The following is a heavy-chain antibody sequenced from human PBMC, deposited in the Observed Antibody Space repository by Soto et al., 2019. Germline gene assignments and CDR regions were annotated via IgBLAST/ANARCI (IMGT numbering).Heavy chain of an antibody. Sequence: GGSLRLSCAASGFAVSSYSMHWVRQAPGKGLEWVAAMSFDGNSKYFADSVKGRFKISRDTSKNTWSLEVESLGVEDSALYHCTRGRSMIANDDFEYWGQGTQVTVSS. CDR3: TRGRSMIANDDFEY. D-gene: IGHD2-21*01. CDR2: MSFDGNSK. V-gene: IGHV3-30-3*01. CDR1: GFAVSSYS. J-gene: IGHJ4*02.